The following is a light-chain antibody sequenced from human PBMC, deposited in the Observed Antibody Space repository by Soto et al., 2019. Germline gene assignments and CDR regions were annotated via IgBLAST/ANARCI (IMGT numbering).Light chain of an antibody. Sequence: EIVLTQSPATLSLSPGERATLSCRASQSVSSYLAWYQQRPGQAPRLLIHDASKRATGIPARFSGSGSGTDFTLTISSLEPEDFAVYYCQHRINWPLSFGGGTKVEIK. CDR2: DAS. CDR1: QSVSSY. CDR3: QHRINWPLS. V-gene: IGKV3-11*01. J-gene: IGKJ4*01.